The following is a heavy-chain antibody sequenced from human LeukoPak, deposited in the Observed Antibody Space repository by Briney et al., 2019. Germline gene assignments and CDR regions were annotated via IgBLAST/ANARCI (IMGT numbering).Heavy chain of an antibody. Sequence: SETLSLTCTVSGGSIRSSYYYWGWIRQPPGKGLEWIGSIYDSGSTHYNPSLKSRVTISVDTSKNQFSLKLNSVTAADTAVYYRARHYGPWGQGTLVTVSS. J-gene: IGHJ5*02. CDR1: GGSIRSSYYY. CDR2: IYDSGST. V-gene: IGHV4-39*01. CDR3: ARHYGP. D-gene: IGHD3-10*01.